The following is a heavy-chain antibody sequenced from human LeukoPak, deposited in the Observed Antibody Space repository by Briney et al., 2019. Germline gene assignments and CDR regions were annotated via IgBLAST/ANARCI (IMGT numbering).Heavy chain of an antibody. D-gene: IGHD3-3*01. CDR3: ARDGRATIFGRVQIYSGY. J-gene: IGHJ4*02. V-gene: IGHV3-7*01. Sequence: GGSLRLSCAASGFTFSSYWMSWVRQAPGKGLEWVANIKQDGSEKYYVDSVKGRFTISRDNAKNSLYLQMNSLRAEDTAVYFCARDGRATIFGRVQIYSGYWGQGTLVTVSS. CDR2: IKQDGSEK. CDR1: GFTFSSYW.